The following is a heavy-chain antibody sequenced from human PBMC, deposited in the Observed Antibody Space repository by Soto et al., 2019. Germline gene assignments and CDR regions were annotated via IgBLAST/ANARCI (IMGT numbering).Heavy chain of an antibody. J-gene: IGHJ4*03. CDR2: IWYDGSNK. D-gene: IGHD2-2*01. CDR1: GFTFSTYG. V-gene: IGHV3-33*01. Sequence: GGSLRLSCVASGFTFSTYGMHWVRQSPGKGLEWVAVIWYDGSNKYYGDSVKGRFTISRDNSKNMLYLEMNDLRVEDTALYYCAGGYCTSRSCFEYWGQGTLVTVSS. CDR3: AGGYCTSRSCFEY.